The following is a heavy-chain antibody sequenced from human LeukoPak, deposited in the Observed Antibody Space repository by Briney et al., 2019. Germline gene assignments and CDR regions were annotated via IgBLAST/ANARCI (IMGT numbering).Heavy chain of an antibody. Sequence: ASVKVSCKASGYTFTSYDINWVRQATGQGLEWMGWMNPNSGNTGYAQKFQGRVTMTRNTSISTAYMELSSLRSEDTAVYYCARALRYFSHYYGMDVWGQGTMVTVSS. V-gene: IGHV1-8*01. CDR1: GYTFTSYD. CDR2: MNPNSGNT. D-gene: IGHD3-9*01. CDR3: ARALRYFSHYYGMDV. J-gene: IGHJ6*02.